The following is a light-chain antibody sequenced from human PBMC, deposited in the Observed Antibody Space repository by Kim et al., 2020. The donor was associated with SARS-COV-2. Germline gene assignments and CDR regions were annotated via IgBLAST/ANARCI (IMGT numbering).Light chain of an antibody. CDR3: QQTYSTPAT. CDR1: QSISTH. CDR2: AAS. J-gene: IGKJ1*01. V-gene: IGKV1-39*01. Sequence: ASVGDRVTITCRTSQSISTHLNWYQQKPGKAPDLLIYAASSLVSGVPSRFSGTGSGTDFTLTISSLQPEDFATYYCQQTYSTPATFGQGTKVEIK.